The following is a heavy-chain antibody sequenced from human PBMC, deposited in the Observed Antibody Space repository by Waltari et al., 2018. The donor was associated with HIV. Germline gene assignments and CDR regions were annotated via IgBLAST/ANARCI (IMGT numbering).Heavy chain of an antibody. CDR1: GGSISSSSYY. CDR2: IYYSGST. CDR3: ARHGYITMVRGGDWFDP. Sequence: QLQLQESGPGLVKPSETLSLTCTVSGGSISSSSYYWGWLRQPPGKGLEWIGSIYYSGSTYYNPSLKSRVTISVDTSKNQFSLKLSSVTAADTAVYYCARHGYITMVRGGDWFDPWGQGTLVTVSS. D-gene: IGHD3-10*01. V-gene: IGHV4-39*01. J-gene: IGHJ5*02.